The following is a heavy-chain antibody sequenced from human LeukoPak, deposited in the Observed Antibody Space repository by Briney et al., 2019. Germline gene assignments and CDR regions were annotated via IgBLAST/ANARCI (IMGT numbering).Heavy chain of an antibody. Sequence: GASVTVSCTASGYTFTGYYMHWVRQAPGQGLEWMGWINPNSGGTNYAHKFQGRVTMTRDTSISTAYMELSRLRSDDTAVYYCARDKGGYCSSTSCSDFDPWGQGTLVTGSS. V-gene: IGHV1-2*02. CDR1: GYTFTGYY. D-gene: IGHD2-2*03. CDR2: INPNSGGT. J-gene: IGHJ5*02. CDR3: ARDKGGYCSSTSCSDFDP.